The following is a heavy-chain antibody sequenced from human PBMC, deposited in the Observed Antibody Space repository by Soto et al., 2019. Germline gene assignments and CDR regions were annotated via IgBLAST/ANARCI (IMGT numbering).Heavy chain of an antibody. V-gene: IGHV3-53*01. D-gene: IGHD3-10*01. Sequence: GGSLRLSCAASGFTVSSNYMSWVRQAPGKGLEWVSVIYSGGSTYYADSVKGRFTISRDNSKNTLYLQMNSLRAEDTAVYYCAREARLLWFGESRVIPDYGMDVWGQGTTVTVSS. CDR2: IYSGGST. CDR3: AREARLLWFGESRVIPDYGMDV. CDR1: GFTVSSNY. J-gene: IGHJ6*02.